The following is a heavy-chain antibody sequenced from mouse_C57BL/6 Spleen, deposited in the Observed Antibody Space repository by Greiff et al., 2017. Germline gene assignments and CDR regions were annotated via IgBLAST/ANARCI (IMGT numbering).Heavy chain of an antibody. V-gene: IGHV1-82*01. Sequence: VQLQESGPELVKPGASVKISCKASGYAFSSSWMNWVKQRPGKGLEWIGRIYPGDGDTTYNGKFKGKATLTADKSSSTAYMQLSSLTSEDSAVYFCARSKGDYDEDYYAMDYWGQGTSVTVSS. CDR1: GYAFSSSW. D-gene: IGHD2-4*01. CDR3: ARSKGDYDEDYYAMDY. J-gene: IGHJ4*01. CDR2: IYPGDGDT.